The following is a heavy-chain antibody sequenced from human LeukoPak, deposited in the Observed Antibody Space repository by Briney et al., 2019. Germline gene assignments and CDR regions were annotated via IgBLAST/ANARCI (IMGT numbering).Heavy chain of an antibody. CDR2: INSDGSST. CDR1: GFTFSSYW. Sequence: GGSLRLSCAASGFTFSSYWMHWVRQAPGKGLVWVSRINSDGSSTSYADSVKGRFTVSRDNAKNTLYLQMNSLRAEGTAVYYCARVPKWELLDAFDIWGQGTMVTVSS. D-gene: IGHD1-26*01. J-gene: IGHJ3*02. V-gene: IGHV3-74*01. CDR3: ARVPKWELLDAFDI.